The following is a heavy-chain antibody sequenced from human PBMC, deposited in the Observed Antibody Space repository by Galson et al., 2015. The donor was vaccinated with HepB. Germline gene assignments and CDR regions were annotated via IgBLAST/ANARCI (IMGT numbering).Heavy chain of an antibody. CDR2: ISAYNGNT. CDR1: GYTFTSYG. CDR3: ARADYGSGSYSSRYYYYYVDV. J-gene: IGHJ6*03. Sequence: SVKVSCKASGYTFTSYGISWVRQAPGQGLEWMGWISAYNGNTNYAQKLQGRVTMTTDTSTSTAYMELRSLRSDDTAVYYCARADYGSGSYSSRYYYYYVDVWGKGTTVTVSS. V-gene: IGHV1-18*01. D-gene: IGHD3-10*01.